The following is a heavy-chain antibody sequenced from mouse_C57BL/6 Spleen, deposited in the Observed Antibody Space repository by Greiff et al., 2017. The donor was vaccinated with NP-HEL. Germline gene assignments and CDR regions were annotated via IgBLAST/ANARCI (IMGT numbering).Heavy chain of an antibody. CDR1: GYTFTSYW. V-gene: IGHV1-72*01. Sequence: QVQLKQPGAELVKPGASVKLSCKASGYTFTSYWMHWVKQRPGRGLEWIGRIDPNSGGTKYNEKFKSKATLTVDKPSSTAYMQLSSLTSEDSAVSYCARDSARYFDVWGTGTTVTVSS. CDR3: ARDSARYFDV. J-gene: IGHJ1*03. CDR2: IDPNSGGT.